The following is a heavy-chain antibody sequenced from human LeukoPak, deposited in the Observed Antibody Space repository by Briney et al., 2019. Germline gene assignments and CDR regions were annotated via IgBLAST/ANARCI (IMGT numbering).Heavy chain of an antibody. J-gene: IGHJ3*02. D-gene: IGHD4-17*01. CDR1: GGSISSGGYY. CDR3: ARDRGDYGKYAFDI. CDR2: IYYSGST. Sequence: SETLSLTCTVSGGSISSGGYYWSWIRQHPGKGLEWIGYIYYSGSTYYNPSLKSRVTISVDTSKNQFSLKLSSVTAADTAVYYCARDRGDYGKYAFDIWGQGTMVTVSS. V-gene: IGHV4-31*03.